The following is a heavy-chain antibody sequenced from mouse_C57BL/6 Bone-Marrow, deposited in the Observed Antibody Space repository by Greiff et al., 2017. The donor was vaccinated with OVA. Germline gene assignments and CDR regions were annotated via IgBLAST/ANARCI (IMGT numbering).Heavy chain of an antibody. CDR3: TTYRY. V-gene: IGHV14-4*01. Sequence: EVQLQQSGAELVRPGASVKLSCTASGFNIKDDYMHWVKERPEQGLEWIGCIDPENGDTEYASKFQGKATITADTSSKTVYLQLSSLTSEDTAVYYCTTYRYWGQGTTLTVSS. CDR1: GFNIKDDY. J-gene: IGHJ2*01. CDR2: IDPENGDT.